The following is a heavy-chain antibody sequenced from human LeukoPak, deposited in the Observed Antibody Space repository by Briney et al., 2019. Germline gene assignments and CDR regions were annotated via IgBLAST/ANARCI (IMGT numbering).Heavy chain of an antibody. V-gene: IGHV4-39*01. J-gene: IGHJ4*02. CDR3: ARRPRAVAGAFDY. CDR1: GGSISSSSYY. D-gene: IGHD6-19*01. Sequence: PSETLSLTCTVSGGSISSSSYYWGWIRQPPRKGLEWIGSIYYSGSTYYNPSLKSRVTISVDTSKNQFSLKLSSVTAADTAVYYCARRPRAVAGAFDYWGQGTLVTVSS. CDR2: IYYSGST.